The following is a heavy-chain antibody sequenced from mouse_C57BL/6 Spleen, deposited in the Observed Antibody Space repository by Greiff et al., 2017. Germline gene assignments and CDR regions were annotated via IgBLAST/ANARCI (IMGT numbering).Heavy chain of an antibody. CDR2: IDPSDSYT. CDR3: ARGGPGGKRDWYFDV. Sequence: QVQLQQPGAELVMPGASVKLSCKASGYTFTSYWMHWVKQRPGQGLEWIGEIDPSDSYTNYNQKFKGKSTLTVDKSSSTAYMQLSSLTSEDSAVYYCARGGPGGKRDWYFDVWGTGTTVTVSS. V-gene: IGHV1-69*01. J-gene: IGHJ1*03. CDR1: GYTFTSYW. D-gene: IGHD1-1*01.